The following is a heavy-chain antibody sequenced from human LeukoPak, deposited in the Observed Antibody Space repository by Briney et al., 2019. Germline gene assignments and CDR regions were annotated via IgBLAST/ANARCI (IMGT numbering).Heavy chain of an antibody. D-gene: IGHD6-19*01. CDR3: ARGSSGWSRLDY. Sequence: GGSLRLSCAASRFTFSNYAMHWVRQAPGKGLEGVAVISYDGSNKYYADSVKGRFTISRDNSRNTVYMAMNSLRAEDTAVYYCARGSSGWSRLDYWGQGTLVTVSS. CDR2: ISYDGSNK. J-gene: IGHJ4*02. V-gene: IGHV3-30-3*01. CDR1: RFTFSNYA.